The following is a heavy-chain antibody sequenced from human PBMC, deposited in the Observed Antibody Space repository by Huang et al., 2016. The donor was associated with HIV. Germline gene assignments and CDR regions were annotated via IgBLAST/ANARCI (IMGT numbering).Heavy chain of an antibody. J-gene: IGHJ5*02. CDR1: DGSFTSYY. CDR2: INHGGNT. CDR3: ARMFWSGYSRFKNWFDP. Sequence: QVQLQQWGAGLLKPSETLSLSCVVYDGSFTSYYWSWVRQSPGKGMEWIGAINHGGNTNYNPSCKSRVIMSVDTSKSQFSLNLTSVTAADTAVYYCARMFWSGYSRFKNWFDPWGQGTLVTVSS. V-gene: IGHV4-34*01. D-gene: IGHD3-3*01.